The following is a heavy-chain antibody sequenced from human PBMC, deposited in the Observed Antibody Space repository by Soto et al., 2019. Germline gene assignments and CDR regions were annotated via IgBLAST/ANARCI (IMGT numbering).Heavy chain of an antibody. J-gene: IGHJ5*02. D-gene: IGHD2-2*01. V-gene: IGHV3-7*04. CDR1: GFTFSSYW. CDR2: IKQAGSEK. Sequence: PGGSLRVSCEDSGFTFSSYWMSWVRQAPGKGLEWVANIKQAGSEKYYVDSVKGRFTISSDNAKNSLCLPMNSLRAEDTAVYYCSRVVVPAPVLFDPWGQGSLVTVSS. CDR3: SRVVVPAPVLFDP.